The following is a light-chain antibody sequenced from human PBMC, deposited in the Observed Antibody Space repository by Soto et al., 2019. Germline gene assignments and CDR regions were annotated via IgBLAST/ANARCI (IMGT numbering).Light chain of an antibody. CDR1: RRDIGAYNY. V-gene: IGLV2-8*01. Sequence: QSALAQPPSASGSPGQSVTISCSGTRRDIGAYNYVSWYQQHPGTAPKLMLFEVNKRPSGVPERFSGSKSGNPASLTVSGLQAEDEAAYYCSSYAGSIVGFGGGTPLTVL. J-gene: IGLJ2*01. CDR3: SSYAGSIVG. CDR2: EVN.